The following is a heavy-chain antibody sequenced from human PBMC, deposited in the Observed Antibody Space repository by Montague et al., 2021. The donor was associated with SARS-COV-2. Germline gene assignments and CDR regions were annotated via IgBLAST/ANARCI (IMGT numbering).Heavy chain of an antibody. CDR1: GFTFSSYS. CDR2: ISSSSSYI. Sequence: SLRLSCAASGFTFSSYSMNWVRQAPGKGLEWVSSISSSSSYIYYADSAKGRFTISRDNAKNSLYLQMNSLRAEDTAVYYCARDGLRYCSGGSCRTKDGMDVWGQGTTVTVSS. V-gene: IGHV3-21*01. D-gene: IGHD2-15*01. CDR3: ARDGLRYCSGGSCRTKDGMDV. J-gene: IGHJ6*02.